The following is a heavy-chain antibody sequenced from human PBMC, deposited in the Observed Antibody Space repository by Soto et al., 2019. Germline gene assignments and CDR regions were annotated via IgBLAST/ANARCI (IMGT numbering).Heavy chain of an antibody. CDR3: ARANAGTFDFVSVYPYAFDY. D-gene: IGHD3-3*01. CDR1: GFISSSYH. CDR2: ISSSRSYI. Sequence: WVSLRLSCFASGFISSSYHMNWVRQTSVRRMESVSSISSSRSYIYYADSVRGRFTISRDNAKELLFLQMNSLRAEDTAVYYCARANAGTFDFVSVYPYAFDYWGPGTQVTVSS. J-gene: IGHJ4*02. V-gene: IGHV3-21*01.